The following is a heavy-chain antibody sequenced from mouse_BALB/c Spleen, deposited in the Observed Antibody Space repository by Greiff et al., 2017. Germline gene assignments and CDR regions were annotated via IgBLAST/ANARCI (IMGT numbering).Heavy chain of an antibody. CDR1: GFSLTSYG. Sequence: QVQLQQSGPGLVAPSQSLSITCTVSGFSLTSYGVHWVRQPPGKGLEWLGVIWAGGSTNYNSALMSRLSISKDNSKSRVFLKMNSLQTDDTAMYYGARVMNGNYGSWYFDVWGAGTTVTVSS. V-gene: IGHV2-9*02. D-gene: IGHD2-1*01. CDR2: IWAGGST. CDR3: ARVMNGNYGSWYFDV. J-gene: IGHJ1*01.